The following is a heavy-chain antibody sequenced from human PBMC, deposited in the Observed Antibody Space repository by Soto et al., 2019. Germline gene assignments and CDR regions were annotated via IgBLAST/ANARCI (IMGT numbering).Heavy chain of an antibody. CDR1: GFTFSSYA. CDR3: AKDAPYYYDSSGYYYSNDFDY. V-gene: IGHV3-23*01. J-gene: IGHJ4*02. Sequence: GGSLRLSCAASGFTFSSYAMSWVRQAPGKGLEWVSAISGSGGSTYYADSVKGRFTISRDNSKNTLYLQMNSLRAEDTAVYYCAKDAPYYYDSSGYYYSNDFDYWGQGTLVTVSS. D-gene: IGHD3-22*01. CDR2: ISGSGGST.